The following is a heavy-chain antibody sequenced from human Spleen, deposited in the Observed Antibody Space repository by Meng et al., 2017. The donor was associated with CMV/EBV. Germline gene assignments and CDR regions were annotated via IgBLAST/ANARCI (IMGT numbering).Heavy chain of an antibody. CDR3: AKDMGGRFCSASSCYTALDQ. J-gene: IGHJ4*02. D-gene: IGHD2-2*02. CDR2: IYSGGST. V-gene: IGHV3-53*01. CDR1: GFTVSSNY. Sequence: GESLKISCAASGFTVSSNYMSWVRQAPGKGLEWVSVIYSGGSTYYADSVKGRFTISRDNSKNTLYLQMNSLRAEDTAVYYCAKDMGGRFCSASSCYTALDQWGQGTLVTVSS.